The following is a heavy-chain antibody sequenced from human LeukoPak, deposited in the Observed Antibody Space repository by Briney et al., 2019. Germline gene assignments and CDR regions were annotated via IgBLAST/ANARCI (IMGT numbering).Heavy chain of an antibody. D-gene: IGHD3-10*01. CDR2: VTASAGNT. J-gene: IGHJ6*02. V-gene: IGHV3-23*01. Sequence: SGGSLRLSCAASGFTFSSYAMSWVRQAPGKGLEWVSAVTASAGNTYYADSVKGRFTISRDNSKNTMYLQVNSLRAEDTAVYYCAKGDYSGSGSTFKNGMDVWGQGTTVTVSS. CDR1: GFTFSSYA. CDR3: AKGDYSGSGSTFKNGMDV.